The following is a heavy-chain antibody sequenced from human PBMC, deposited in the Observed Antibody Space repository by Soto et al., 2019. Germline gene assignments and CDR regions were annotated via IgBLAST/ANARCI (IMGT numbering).Heavy chain of an antibody. J-gene: IGHJ3*02. CDR2: VSGSGGSP. Sequence: EVQLLESGGGSVQPGGSLRLSCAASGFTFSSYAMTWVRQAPGKGLEWVSSVSGSGGSPYYADSVKGRFTISRDNSNTLYLQRTSRRVEDTAGYYCAKIRGVAYGGNSGAFDSWGQGTMVSVSS. CDR1: GFTFSSYA. CDR3: AKIRGVAYGGNSGAFDS. D-gene: IGHD4-17*01. V-gene: IGHV3-23*01.